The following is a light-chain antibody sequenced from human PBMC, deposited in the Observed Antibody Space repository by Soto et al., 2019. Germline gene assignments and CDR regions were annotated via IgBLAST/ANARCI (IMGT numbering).Light chain of an antibody. V-gene: IGLV2-14*03. J-gene: IGLJ2*01. CDR1: SSDIGGYNF. Sequence: QSALTQPASVSGSPVQSITGSCTGTSSDIGGYNFVSWYQQHPGKAPKLIIYDVTNRPSGVSNRFSGSKSGNTASLTISEIQPEDEADYYCSSYTISVTLVFGGGTKLTVL. CDR2: DVT. CDR3: SSYTISVTLV.